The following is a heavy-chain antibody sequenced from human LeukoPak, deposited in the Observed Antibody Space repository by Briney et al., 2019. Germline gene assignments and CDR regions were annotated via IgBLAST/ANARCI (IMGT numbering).Heavy chain of an antibody. V-gene: IGHV3-23*01. CDR3: AKDGGLWVSAHWGDS. CDR1: GFTFSSYC. Sequence: GGSLRLSCAASGFTFSSYCMSWVRQAPGKGLEWVSTITTSDGNTYYADSVKGRFTVSRDNSKNTLFLQMNSLRAEDTAVYYCAKDGGLWVSAHWGDSWGRGTLVTVSS. D-gene: IGHD7-27*01. J-gene: IGHJ4*02. CDR2: ITTSDGNT.